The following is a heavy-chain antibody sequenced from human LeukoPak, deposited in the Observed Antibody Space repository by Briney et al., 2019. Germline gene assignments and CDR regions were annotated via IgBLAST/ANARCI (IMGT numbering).Heavy chain of an antibody. J-gene: IGHJ3*02. Sequence: GGSLRLSCAASGFTLRNAWISWVRQAPGKGLEWVGRMRSEARGGTPDYAALVKGRFIISIDDSRSTLYLQMHSLETEDTALYYCTTEGFTYGHHALGIWGQGTVVTVSS. V-gene: IGHV3-15*01. CDR3: TTEGFTYGHHALGI. CDR2: MRSEARGGTP. CDR1: GFTLRNAW. D-gene: IGHD5-18*01.